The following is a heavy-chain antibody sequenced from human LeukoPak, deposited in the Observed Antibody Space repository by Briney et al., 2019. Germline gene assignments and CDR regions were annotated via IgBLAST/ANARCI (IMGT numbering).Heavy chain of an antibody. D-gene: IGHD3-3*01. Sequence: SETLSLTCTVSGGSISSYYWSWIRQPAGKGLEWIGRIYTSGSTNYNPSLKSRVTISVDTSKNQFSLKLSSVTAADTAVYYCARDLGFWSGYYTYNWFDPWGQGTLVTVSS. CDR3: ARDLGFWSGYYTYNWFDP. CDR1: GGSISSYY. CDR2: IYTSGST. V-gene: IGHV4-4*07. J-gene: IGHJ5*02.